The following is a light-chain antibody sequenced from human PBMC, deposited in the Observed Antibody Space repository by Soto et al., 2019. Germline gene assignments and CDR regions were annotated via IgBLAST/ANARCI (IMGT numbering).Light chain of an antibody. Sequence: EIVMTQSPATLSVSPGERVTLSCGASQSVGRNLAWYQHKPGQAPRLLIYGVSTRATGIPARCSGSASGTEFTLTISSLQSEDFAVYSCQQYNDWPITFGPGTRLEIK. CDR3: QQYNDWPIT. CDR2: GVS. CDR1: QSVGRN. V-gene: IGKV3-15*01. J-gene: IGKJ5*01.